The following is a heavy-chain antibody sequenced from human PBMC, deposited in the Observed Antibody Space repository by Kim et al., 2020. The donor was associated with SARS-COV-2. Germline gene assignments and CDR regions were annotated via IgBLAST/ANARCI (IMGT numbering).Heavy chain of an antibody. J-gene: IGHJ4*01. D-gene: IGHD2-21*02. V-gene: IGHV1-2*02. Sequence: TNYAQTLTARVTITRDTSIRAASMEMSRLRSEATAVYYCAREVTPCYFDYWGHGTLVTVSS. CDR3: AREVTPCYFDY. CDR2: T.